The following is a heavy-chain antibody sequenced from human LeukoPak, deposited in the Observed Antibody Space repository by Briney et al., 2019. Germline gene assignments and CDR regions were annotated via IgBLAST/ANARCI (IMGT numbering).Heavy chain of an antibody. CDR3: ARVGTLSSSWLLY. CDR1: GFTFSSCE. V-gene: IGHV3-48*03. J-gene: IGHJ4*02. D-gene: IGHD6-13*01. CDR2: ISSGASTI. Sequence: GGSLRLSCSASGFTFSSCEMNWVRQSPGKGLEWVSSISSGASTIYYADSVRGRFIISRDNAKNSLYLQMNSLRAEDTAVYYCARVGTLSSSWLLYWGQGTLVTVSS.